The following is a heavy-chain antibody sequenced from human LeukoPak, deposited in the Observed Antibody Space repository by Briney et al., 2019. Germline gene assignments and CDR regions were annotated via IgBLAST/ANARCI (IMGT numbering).Heavy chain of an antibody. J-gene: IGHJ4*02. Sequence: PGGSLRLSCAASGVTFRSYAIHWVRQAPGKGLEWVAVISYVGTKMYYADSVQGRFTISRDNSKNTLYLQMNSLRAEDTAVYYCAAGLRYFDWLYSYWGQGTLVTVSS. CDR2: ISYVGTKM. CDR3: AAGLRYFDWLYSY. D-gene: IGHD3-9*01. CDR1: GVTFRSYA. V-gene: IGHV3-30-3*01.